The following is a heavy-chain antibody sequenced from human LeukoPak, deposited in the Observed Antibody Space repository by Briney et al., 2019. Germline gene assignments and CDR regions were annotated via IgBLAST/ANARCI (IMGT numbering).Heavy chain of an antibody. CDR2: INHSGST. Sequence: GSLRLSCAASGFTFSSYGMSWIRQPPGKGLEWIGEINHSGSTNYNPSLKSRVTISVDTSKNQFSLKLSSVTAADTAVYYCARKWIQLWFRWFDPWGQGTLVTVSS. CDR1: GFTFSSYG. D-gene: IGHD5-18*01. CDR3: ARKWIQLWFRWFDP. J-gene: IGHJ5*02. V-gene: IGHV4-34*01.